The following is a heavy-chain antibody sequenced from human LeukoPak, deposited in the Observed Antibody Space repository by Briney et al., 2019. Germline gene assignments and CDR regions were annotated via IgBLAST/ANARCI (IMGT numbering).Heavy chain of an antibody. J-gene: IGHJ6*02. D-gene: IGHD1-14*01. CDR3: ARSINTHEGMTMDV. Sequence: SETLSLTCTVSGGSFNTYYWSWIRQPPGKGLEWIGFSHNSGSTSYNPSLKSRVTITVDRSKNQFSLKLKSVTAADTAAYYCARSINTHEGMTMDVWGQGTTVTVSS. CDR1: GGSFNTYY. CDR2: SHNSGST. V-gene: IGHV4-59*01.